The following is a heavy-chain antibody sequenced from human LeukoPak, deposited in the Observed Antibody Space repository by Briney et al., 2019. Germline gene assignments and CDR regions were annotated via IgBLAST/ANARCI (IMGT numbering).Heavy chain of an antibody. CDR3: ARHPYKYSSSSFDY. J-gene: IGHJ4*02. CDR1: GDSINSRSYY. Sequence: SETLSLTCTVSGDSINSRSYYWGWIRQPPGKGLEWIGSIYYSGSTYYNTSPKSRVTISVDTSKNQFSLKLSSVTAADTAVYYCARHPYKYSSSSFDYWGQGTLVTVSS. D-gene: IGHD6-6*01. V-gene: IGHV4-39*01. CDR2: IYYSGST.